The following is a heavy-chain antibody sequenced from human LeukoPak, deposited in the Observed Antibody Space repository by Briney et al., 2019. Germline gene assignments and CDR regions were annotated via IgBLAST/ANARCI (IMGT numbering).Heavy chain of an antibody. Sequence: GGSLRLSCAASGFTVSTDHMSWVRQALGKGLEWVAIRYRGGTSQHAECVKGRYTISRDNSKNTLYLQMKSLRAEETALYYCARVWELSFDYWGQGTLVTV. CDR3: ARVWELSFDY. J-gene: IGHJ4*02. V-gene: IGHV3-53*01. D-gene: IGHD1-26*01. CDR1: GFTVSTDH. CDR2: RYRGGTS.